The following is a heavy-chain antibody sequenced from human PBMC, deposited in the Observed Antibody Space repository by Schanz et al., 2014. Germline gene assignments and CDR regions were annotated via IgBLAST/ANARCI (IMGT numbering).Heavy chain of an antibody. Sequence: VQLVESGGGVVRPGGSLKLSCAASGFTFSASAMHWVRQAPGKGLEWVSAINGNGGITYYADPVKGRFTISRDNSKNTLYLQMKSLRVEDTAVYYCVKDPDKYNWNDVEGMDVWGPGTTXTVSS. CDR1: GFTFSASA. D-gene: IGHD1-1*01. J-gene: IGHJ6*01. V-gene: IGHV3-23*04. CDR2: INGNGGIT. CDR3: VKDPDKYNWNDVEGMDV.